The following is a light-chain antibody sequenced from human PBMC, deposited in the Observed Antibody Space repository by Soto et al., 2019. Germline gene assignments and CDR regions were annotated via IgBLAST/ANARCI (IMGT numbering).Light chain of an antibody. CDR1: QSINNY. Sequence: EIVLTQSPVTLSLSPGERATLSCRASQSINNYLAWYQQKPGQAPRLLIYDASSRATGIPDRFSGSGSGTDFTLTISRLEPEDFAVYYCQQYGSSPWTFGQGTKVDIK. CDR2: DAS. J-gene: IGKJ1*01. V-gene: IGKV3-20*01. CDR3: QQYGSSPWT.